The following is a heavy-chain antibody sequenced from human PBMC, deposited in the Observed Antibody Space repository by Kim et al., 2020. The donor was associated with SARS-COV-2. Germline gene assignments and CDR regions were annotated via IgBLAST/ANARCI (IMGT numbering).Heavy chain of an antibody. D-gene: IGHD3-3*01. V-gene: IGHV1-2*05. J-gene: IGHJ6*02. CDR3: ARESIFGVDQVRPVGMDV. CDR2: INPNSGGT. Sequence: ASVKVSCKASGYTFTGYYMHWVRQAPGQGLEWMGRINPNSGGTNYAQKFQGRVTMTRDTSISTAYMELSRLRSDDTVVYYCARESIFGVDQVRPVGMDVWGQGTTVTVSS. CDR1: GYTFTGYY.